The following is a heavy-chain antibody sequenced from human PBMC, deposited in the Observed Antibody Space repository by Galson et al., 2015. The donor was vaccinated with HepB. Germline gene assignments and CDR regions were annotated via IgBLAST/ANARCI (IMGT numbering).Heavy chain of an antibody. J-gene: IGHJ4*02. Sequence: LRLSCAASGFTFDDYAMHWVRQAPGKGLEWVSGISWNSGSIGYADSVKGRFTISRDNAKNSLYLQMNSLRAEDTALYYCAKDMYSGSYFGYFDYWGQGTLVTVSS. D-gene: IGHD1-26*01. CDR1: GFTFDDYA. CDR2: ISWNSGSI. CDR3: AKDMYSGSYFGYFDY. V-gene: IGHV3-9*01.